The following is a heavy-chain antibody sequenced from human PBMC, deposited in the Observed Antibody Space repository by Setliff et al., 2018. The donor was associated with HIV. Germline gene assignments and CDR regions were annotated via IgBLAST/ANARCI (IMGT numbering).Heavy chain of an antibody. D-gene: IGHD3-9*01. V-gene: IGHV1-24*01. J-gene: IGHJ4*02. CDR2: FDPEDVET. CDR3: ARISGQDILFYSDY. CDR1: GYTLTELS. Sequence: EASVKVSCKVSGYTLTELSIHWVRQAPGKGLEWMGGFDPEDVETVYAQKFQGRVTMTRDTSTSTVYMELESLISDDTAVYYCARISGQDILFYSDYWGQGTQVTSPQ.